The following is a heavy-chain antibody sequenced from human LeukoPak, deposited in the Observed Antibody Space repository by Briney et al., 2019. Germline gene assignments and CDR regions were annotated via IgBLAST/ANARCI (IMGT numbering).Heavy chain of an antibody. CDR2: ISSSGSTI. Sequence: GGSLRLSCAASGFTFSRYEMSWVRPAPGKGLEWVSYISSSGSTIYYADSVKGRFTISRDNAKNSLYLQMNSLRAEDTAVYYCASLGITGTTGYFDYWGQGTLVTVSS. CDR3: ASLGITGTTGYFDY. V-gene: IGHV3-48*03. CDR1: GFTFSRYE. D-gene: IGHD1-14*01. J-gene: IGHJ4*02.